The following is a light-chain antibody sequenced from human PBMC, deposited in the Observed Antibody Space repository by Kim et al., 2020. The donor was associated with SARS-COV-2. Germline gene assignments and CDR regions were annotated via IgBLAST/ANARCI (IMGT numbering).Light chain of an antibody. CDR2: GAS. CDR1: QSVSSIY. CDR3: QQYGSSPWT. J-gene: IGKJ1*01. Sequence: SAVERDTLSCRASQSVSSIYLAWYQQQPGQAPRLLIYGASSRATGIPDRFSGSGSATDFTLTISRLEPEDFAVYYCQQYGSSPWTFGQGTKVDIK. V-gene: IGKV3-20*01.